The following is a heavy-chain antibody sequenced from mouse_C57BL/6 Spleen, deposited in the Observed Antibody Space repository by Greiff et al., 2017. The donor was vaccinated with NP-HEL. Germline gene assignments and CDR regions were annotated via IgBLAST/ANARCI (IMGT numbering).Heavy chain of an antibody. CDR2: IDLSDSYT. CDR3: ARERVVATRGLAY. V-gene: IGHV1-59*01. CDR1: GYTFTSYW. J-gene: IGHJ3*01. Sequence: QVQLQQPGAELVRPGTSVKLSCKASGYTFTSYWMHWVKQRPGQGLEWIGVIDLSDSYTNYNQKFKGKATLTVDTSSSTAYMQLSSLTSEDSAVYYCARERVVATRGLAYWGQGTLVTVSA. D-gene: IGHD1-1*01.